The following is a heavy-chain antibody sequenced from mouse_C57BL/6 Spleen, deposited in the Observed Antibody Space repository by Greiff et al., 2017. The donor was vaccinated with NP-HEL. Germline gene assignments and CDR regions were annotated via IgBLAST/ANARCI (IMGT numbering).Heavy chain of an antibody. V-gene: IGHV14-1*01. CDR3: TTWGFITTVVATDY. CDR1: GFNIKDYY. D-gene: IGHD1-1*01. Sequence: EVKVEESGAELVRPGASVKLSCTASGFNIKDYYMHWVKQRPEQGLEWIGRIDPEDGDTEYAPKFQGKATMTADPSSNTAYLQLSSLTSEDTAVYYCTTWGFITTVVATDYWGQGTTLTVSS. CDR2: IDPEDGDT. J-gene: IGHJ2*01.